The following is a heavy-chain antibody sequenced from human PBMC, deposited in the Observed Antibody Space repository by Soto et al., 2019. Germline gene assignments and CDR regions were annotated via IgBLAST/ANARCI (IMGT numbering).Heavy chain of an antibody. V-gene: IGHV3-48*02. CDR3: ARDVAMATTKPWDFDL. Sequence: EEQLVESGGGLVQPGGSLRLSCAASGFTFRSYGMNWVRQAPGKGLEWVSYISSSSTTIYYADSVKGRFTVSRDNDKNSLYLQVNSLRDEDTAVYYCARDVAMATTKPWDFDLWGRGTLVTVSS. J-gene: IGHJ2*01. CDR1: GFTFRSYG. CDR2: ISSSSTTI. D-gene: IGHD5-12*01.